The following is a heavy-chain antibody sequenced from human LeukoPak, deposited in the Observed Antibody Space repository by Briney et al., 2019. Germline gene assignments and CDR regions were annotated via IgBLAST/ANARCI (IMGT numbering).Heavy chain of an antibody. Sequence: GGSLRLSCTVSGFTVSSNSMSWVRQAPGKGLEWVSFIYSDNTHYSDSVKGRFTILRDNAKNSLYLQMNSLRADGTAVYYCARDHLYYEISGPRFDNWGQGTRVTVSS. CDR3: ARDHLYYEISGPRFDN. V-gene: IGHV3-53*01. CDR2: IYSDNT. J-gene: IGHJ4*02. D-gene: IGHD3-16*01. CDR1: GFTVSSNS.